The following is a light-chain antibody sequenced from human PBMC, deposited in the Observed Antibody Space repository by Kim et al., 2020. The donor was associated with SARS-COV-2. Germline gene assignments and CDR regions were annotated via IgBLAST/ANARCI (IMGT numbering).Light chain of an antibody. Sequence: ASLGDRVPFTCPARRGIANYLAWFQLKPGKAPKSLIYGASTVRSGVPPRFSGSGSGTYFTLTISSVQPEDFATYYCQQYNGYPHTFGQGTKLEI. J-gene: IGKJ2*01. CDR2: GAS. CDR1: RGIANY. V-gene: IGKV1-16*01. CDR3: QQYNGYPHT.